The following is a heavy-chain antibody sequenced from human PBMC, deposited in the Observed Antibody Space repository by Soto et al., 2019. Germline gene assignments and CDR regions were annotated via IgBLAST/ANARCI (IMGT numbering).Heavy chain of an antibody. CDR1: SGSVSTYY. CDR3: ARSGGSYNFDS. Sequence: QVQLQESGPGLVKPSETLSLTCTVASGSVSTYYWSWIRQPAGKGLEWIGRIFVNGNTNYNPSLRSRVAISVDTSKGQFSLNLTSVTAADTAVYFWARSGGSYNFDSWGQGILVTVSS. J-gene: IGHJ4*02. CDR2: IFVNGNT. D-gene: IGHD1-1*01. V-gene: IGHV4-4*07.